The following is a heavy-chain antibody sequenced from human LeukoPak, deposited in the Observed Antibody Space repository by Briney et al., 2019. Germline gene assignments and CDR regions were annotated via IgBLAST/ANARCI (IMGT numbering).Heavy chain of an antibody. CDR2: ISVDNSNT. Sequence: ASVKVSCKASGYTFTSYPISWVRQAPGQGLEWMGWISVDNSNTNYAQKLQGRVTMTTDRSTITAYMELRRQISDSTAVYYCARGYDYGDYVEDFDYWGQGTLVTVSS. CDR3: ARGYDYGDYVEDFDY. D-gene: IGHD4-17*01. J-gene: IGHJ4*02. CDR1: GYTFTSYP. V-gene: IGHV1-18*01.